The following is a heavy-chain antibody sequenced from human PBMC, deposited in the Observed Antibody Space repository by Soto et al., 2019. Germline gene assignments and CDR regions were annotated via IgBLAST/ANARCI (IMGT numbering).Heavy chain of an antibody. CDR2: IDYRGRT. Sequence: SATLSLTCTVSGDSTSTSTNYWGWIRQPPGKGLEWIGSIDYRGRTYHNPSLKSRVTISVDTSKNQFSLKLSSVTASDTAFYCLSRRAPEGFDPWGQGTLVTVSS. V-gene: IGHV4-39*01. J-gene: IGHJ5*02. CDR1: GDSTSTSTNY. CDR3: SRRAPEGFDP.